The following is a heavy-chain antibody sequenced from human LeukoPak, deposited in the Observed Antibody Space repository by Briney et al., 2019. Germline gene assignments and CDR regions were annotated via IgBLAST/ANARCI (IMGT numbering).Heavy chain of an antibody. J-gene: IGHJ4*02. Sequence: GGSLLLSCVASGFTVSNNYMSWLRPAPGKGLEWVSDIFSADRTYFADSVKGRFTISRDNSKNTLYLQMNSLRAEDTAVYYCARVGNYYDFDYWGQGTLVTVSS. D-gene: IGHD1-26*01. CDR3: ARVGNYYDFDY. CDR2: IFSADRT. V-gene: IGHV3-53*01. CDR1: GFTVSNNY.